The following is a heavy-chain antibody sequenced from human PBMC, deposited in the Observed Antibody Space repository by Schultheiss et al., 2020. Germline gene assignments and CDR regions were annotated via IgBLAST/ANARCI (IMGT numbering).Heavy chain of an antibody. J-gene: IGHJ4*02. CDR1: GYSFTSYW. D-gene: IGHD5-18*01. V-gene: IGHV5-51*01. CDR3: ATSHSYGERFDY. Sequence: GESLKISCKGSGYSFTSYWIGWVRQMPGKALEWMAVIHPDDSDTRYSPSFRGQVTISADKSISTAYLQWSTLKASDTGMYYCATSHSYGERFDYWGQGTLVTVSS. CDR2: IHPDDSDT.